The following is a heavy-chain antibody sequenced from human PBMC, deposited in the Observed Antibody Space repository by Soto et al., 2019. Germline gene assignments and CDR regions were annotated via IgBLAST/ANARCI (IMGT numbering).Heavy chain of an antibody. V-gene: IGHV1-69*13. J-gene: IGHJ4*02. D-gene: IGHD2-21*02. Sequence: SVTVACTASGGPFHTSAISSLRQAPGQGLEWMGGIIPIFGTANYAQKCQGRVTITADESTSTAYMELSSLRSEDTAVYYCASLCGGDCYSGDYWGQGTLVTVSS. CDR1: GGPFHTSA. CDR3: ASLCGGDCYSGDY. CDR2: IIPIFGTA.